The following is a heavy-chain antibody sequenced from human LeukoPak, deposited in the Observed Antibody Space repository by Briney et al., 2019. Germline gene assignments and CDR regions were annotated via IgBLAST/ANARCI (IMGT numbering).Heavy chain of an antibody. CDR3: ARGPGSGSYFFDY. D-gene: IGHD3-10*01. CDR2: IIPIFGTA. CDR1: GGTFSSYA. Sequence: GASVKVSCKASGGTFSSYAISWVRQAPGQGHEWVGGIIPIFGTANYAQKFQGRVMITADKSTSTAYMELSSLRSEDTAVYYCARGPGSGSYFFDYWGQGTLVTVSS. V-gene: IGHV1-69*06. J-gene: IGHJ4*02.